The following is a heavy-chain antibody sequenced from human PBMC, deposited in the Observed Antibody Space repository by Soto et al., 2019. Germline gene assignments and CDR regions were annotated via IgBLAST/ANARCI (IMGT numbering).Heavy chain of an antibody. D-gene: IGHD3-10*01. CDR2: INHSGST. CDR3: ARSGHLFDS. Sequence: QVQLQQWGAGLLKPSETLSLTCDVYGGSFSAYYWSWIRQPPGKGLEWIGEINHSGSTNYNPSLKCRVTISVDTSKHQFSLKLSSVTAADTAVYSCARSGHLFDSWGQGTLVTVSS. J-gene: IGHJ4*02. V-gene: IGHV4-34*01. CDR1: GGSFSAYY.